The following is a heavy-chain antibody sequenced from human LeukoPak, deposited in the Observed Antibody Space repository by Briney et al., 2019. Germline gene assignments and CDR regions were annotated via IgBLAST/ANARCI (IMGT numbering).Heavy chain of an antibody. CDR2: INPNSGGT. V-gene: IGHV1-2*02. CDR1: GYTFTGYY. CDR3: AKDRYGDYEAPFHYYMDV. D-gene: IGHD4-17*01. Sequence: ASVKLSCKASGYTFTGYYMHWVRQAPGQGLEWMGWINPNSGGTNYAQKFQGRVTLTRDTSSSTAYMELSRLRFGDTAVYYCAKDRYGDYEAPFHYYMDVWGQGTTVIVSS. J-gene: IGHJ6*03.